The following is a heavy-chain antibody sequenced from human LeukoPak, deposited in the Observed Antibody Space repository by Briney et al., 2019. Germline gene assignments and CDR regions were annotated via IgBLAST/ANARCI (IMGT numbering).Heavy chain of an antibody. J-gene: IGHJ4*02. CDR2: IYYSGST. CDR1: GGSISSYY. V-gene: IGHV4-59*01. CDR3: ARLDDFWNDY. D-gene: IGHD3-3*01. Sequence: PSETLSLTCTVSGGSISSYYWSWIRQPPGKGLEWIGYIYYSGSTNYNPSLKSRVTISVDTSKNQFSLKLSSVTAADTAVYYCARLDDFWNDYWGQGTLVTVSS.